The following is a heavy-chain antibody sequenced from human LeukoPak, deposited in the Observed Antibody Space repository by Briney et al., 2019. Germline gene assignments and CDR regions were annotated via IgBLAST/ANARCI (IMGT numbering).Heavy chain of an antibody. CDR2: ISNGGSYK. V-gene: IGHV3-30*18. D-gene: IGHD2-21*02. Sequence: PGRSLRLSCEASRFTFSTYGMHWVRQAPGKGLEGVAGISNGGSYKYYADSAKGRFTISRDNSRNTLYLQMNSLRPDDTALYYCAKPRGGDSWAFDTWGQGTMVAVSS. CDR3: AKPRGGDSWAFDT. CDR1: RFTFSTYG. J-gene: IGHJ3*02.